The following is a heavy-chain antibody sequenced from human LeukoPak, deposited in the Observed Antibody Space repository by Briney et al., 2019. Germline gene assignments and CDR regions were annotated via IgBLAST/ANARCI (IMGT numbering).Heavy chain of an antibody. V-gene: IGHV1-69*13. CDR1: GGTFANYA. Sequence: SVKVSCKASGGTFANYAISWVRKAPGQGLEWMGGIIPIFGTGDSAQKFQGGLTITADESTRTTYMELSSLRSEDTAVYYCAKGHDDFRQFDYWGKGTLITVSS. D-gene: IGHD3-3*01. CDR2: IIPIFGTG. J-gene: IGHJ4*02. CDR3: AKGHDDFRQFDY.